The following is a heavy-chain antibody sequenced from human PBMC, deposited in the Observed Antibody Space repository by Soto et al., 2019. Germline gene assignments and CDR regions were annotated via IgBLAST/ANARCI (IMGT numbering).Heavy chain of an antibody. D-gene: IGHD1-7*01. CDR2: IYPGDSDT. Sequence: LGESLKISCKGSGYSFTSYWIGWVRQMPGKGLEWMGIIYPGDSDTRYSPSFQGQVTISADKSISTAYLQWSSLKASDTAMYYCARQLELLLGVGTPPDYWGQGTLVTVSS. CDR1: GYSFTSYW. CDR3: ARQLELLLGVGTPPDY. V-gene: IGHV5-51*01. J-gene: IGHJ4*02.